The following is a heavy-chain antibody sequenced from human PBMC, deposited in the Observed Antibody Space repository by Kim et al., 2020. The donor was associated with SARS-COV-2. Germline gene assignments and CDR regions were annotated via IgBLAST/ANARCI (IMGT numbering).Heavy chain of an antibody. CDR3: ARDYRIAAAGTHFDY. CDR1: GGSFSGYY. Sequence: SETLSLTCAVYGGSFSGYYWSWIRQPPGKGLEWIGEINHSGSTNYNPSLKSRVTISVDTSKNQFSLKLSSVTAADTAVYYCARDYRIAAAGTHFDYWGQGTLVTVSS. CDR2: INHSGST. V-gene: IGHV4-34*01. J-gene: IGHJ4*02. D-gene: IGHD6-13*01.